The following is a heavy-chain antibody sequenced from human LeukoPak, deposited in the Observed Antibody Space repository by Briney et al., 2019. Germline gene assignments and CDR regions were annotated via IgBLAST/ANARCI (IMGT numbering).Heavy chain of an antibody. CDR2: ISGSGGSA. V-gene: IGHV3-23*01. D-gene: IGHD2-15*01. CDR3: AKDLRSAWYFDY. Sequence: PGGSLRLSCAASGFTYSSYAMSWVRQATGKGLEWVLAISGSGGSAYYADSVKGRFTISRDNSKNTLYLQMNSLRAEDTAVYYCAKDLRSAWYFDYWGQGTLVTVSS. J-gene: IGHJ4*02. CDR1: GFTYSSYA.